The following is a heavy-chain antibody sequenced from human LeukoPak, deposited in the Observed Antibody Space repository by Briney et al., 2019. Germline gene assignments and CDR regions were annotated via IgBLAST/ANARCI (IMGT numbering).Heavy chain of an antibody. CDR3: ARDLRGSGSYYTYYFGY. D-gene: IGHD3-10*01. V-gene: IGHV1-2*02. Sequence: ASVKVSCKASGYTFTSYYMHWVRQAPGQGLEWMGWINPNSGGTNYAQKFRGRVTMTRDTSISTAYMELSRLRSDDTAVYYCARDLRGSGSYYTYYFGYWGQGTLVTVSS. J-gene: IGHJ4*02. CDR1: GYTFTSYY. CDR2: INPNSGGT.